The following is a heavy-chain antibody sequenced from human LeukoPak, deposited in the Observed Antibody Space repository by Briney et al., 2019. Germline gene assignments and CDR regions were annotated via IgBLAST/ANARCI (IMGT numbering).Heavy chain of an antibody. Sequence: GGSLRLSCAASGFTFSSYGMHWVRQAPGKGLEWVAVISYDGSNKYYADSVKGRFTISRDNSKNTLYLQMNSLRAEDTAVYYCAKDGPPYYYDSSGYNAPDFDYWGQGTLVTVSS. CDR2: ISYDGSNK. CDR3: AKDGPPYYYDSSGYNAPDFDY. J-gene: IGHJ4*02. D-gene: IGHD3-22*01. V-gene: IGHV3-30*18. CDR1: GFTFSSYG.